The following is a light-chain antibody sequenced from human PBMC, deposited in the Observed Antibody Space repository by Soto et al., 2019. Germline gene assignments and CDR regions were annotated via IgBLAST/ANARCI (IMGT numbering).Light chain of an antibody. CDR1: QSVSTN. CDR3: QQYSDWPQT. Sequence: EIVMTQSPATLSVSPGERATLSCRASQSVSTNLAWYQQKPGQAPRLLIYHTSTRATGIPARFSGSGSGTEFSLTISGLQFEDLAVYYCQQYSDWPQTFGQGTKVAIK. V-gene: IGKV3-15*01. J-gene: IGKJ1*01. CDR2: HTS.